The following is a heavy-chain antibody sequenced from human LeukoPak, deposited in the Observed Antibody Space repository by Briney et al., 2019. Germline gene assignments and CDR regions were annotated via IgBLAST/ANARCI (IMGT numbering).Heavy chain of an antibody. V-gene: IGHV4-38-2*01. CDR2: IYHSGNT. J-gene: IGHJ4*02. D-gene: IGHD6-13*01. Sequence: SETLSLTCADSGYSFSSGYYWGWIRQPPGKGLEWIGTIYHSGNTYYNPSLKSRVSISVDTSKNQFSLKLTSVTAADTAVYYCASRQQLVTSYYFDYWGQGTLVTVSS. CDR1: GYSFSSGYY. CDR3: ASRQQLVTSYYFDY.